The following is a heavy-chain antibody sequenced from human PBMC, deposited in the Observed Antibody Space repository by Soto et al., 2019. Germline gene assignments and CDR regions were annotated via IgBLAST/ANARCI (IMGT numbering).Heavy chain of an antibody. CDR1: GGSISSSSYY. CDR3: ARHMIRIAARLFDY. D-gene: IGHD6-6*01. Sequence: SETLSLTCTVSGGSISSSSYYWGWIRRPPGKXXXXXXXXXXXXXXXXXPSLKSRVTISVDTSKNQFSLKLSSVTAADTAVYYCARHMIRIAARLFDYWGQGTLVTVSS. J-gene: IGHJ4*02. CDR2: XXXXXXX. V-gene: IGHV4-39*01.